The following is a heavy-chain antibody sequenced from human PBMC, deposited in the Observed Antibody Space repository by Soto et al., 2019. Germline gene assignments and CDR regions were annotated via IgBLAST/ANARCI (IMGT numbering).Heavy chain of an antibody. CDR3: ASDCTNGVRKPCYYYGMDV. J-gene: IGHJ6*02. CDR1: GFTFSSYS. D-gene: IGHD2-8*01. V-gene: IGHV3-21*01. CDR2: ISSSSSYI. Sequence: PGGSLRLSCAASGFTFSSYSVNWVRQAPGKGLEWVSSISSSSSYIYYADSVKGRFTISRDNAKNSLYLQMNSLRAEDTAVYYCASDCTNGVRKPCYYYGMDVWGQGTTVTVSS.